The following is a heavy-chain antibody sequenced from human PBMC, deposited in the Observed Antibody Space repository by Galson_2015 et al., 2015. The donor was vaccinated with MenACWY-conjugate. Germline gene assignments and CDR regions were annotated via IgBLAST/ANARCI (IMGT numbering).Heavy chain of an antibody. Sequence: SLRLSCAASGFTFSSYAMSWVRQAPGQGLEWVSAISGSGGSTYYADSVKGRFTISRDNSKNTLYLQMDSLRAEDTAVYYCAKADKGDYYYGMDVWGQGTTVTVSS. CDR1: GFTFSSYA. CDR3: AKADKGDYYYGMDV. CDR2: ISGSGGST. V-gene: IGHV3-23*01. D-gene: IGHD2-15*01. J-gene: IGHJ6*02.